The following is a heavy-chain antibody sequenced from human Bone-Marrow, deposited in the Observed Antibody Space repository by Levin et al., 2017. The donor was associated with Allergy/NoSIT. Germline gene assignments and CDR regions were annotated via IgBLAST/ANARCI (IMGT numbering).Heavy chain of an antibody. Sequence: GVSLKISCTAAGFPFSHYAMSWVRQAPGKGLEWVSVISGSGYSTDYRDSLKGRFTISRDNSKNTLYLLMTSLRAEDTAVYYCAKDDITLVRGVTFDWGQGTLVTVSS. J-gene: IGHJ4*02. CDR2: ISGSGYST. V-gene: IGHV3-23*01. CDR1: GFPFSHYA. CDR3: AKDDITLVRGVTFD. D-gene: IGHD3-10*01.